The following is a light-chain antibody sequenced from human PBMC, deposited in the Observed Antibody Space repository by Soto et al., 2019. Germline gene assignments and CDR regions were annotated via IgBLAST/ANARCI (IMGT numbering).Light chain of an antibody. V-gene: IGKV3-20*01. CDR1: QSVPKNY. J-gene: IGKJ1*01. CDR2: GPS. CDR3: HQYATSPQT. Sequence: EIVLTQSPGTLSLSPGERATLSCRASQSVPKNYLAWYQHKPGQAPRLLIYGPSSRATGIPDRFSGSGSEKDFTLSISRLEPEDFAVYYCHQYATSPQTFGQGTKVEIK.